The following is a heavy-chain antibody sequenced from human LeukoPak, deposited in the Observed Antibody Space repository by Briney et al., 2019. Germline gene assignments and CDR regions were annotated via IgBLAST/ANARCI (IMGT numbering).Heavy chain of an antibody. CDR1: GFTFSSYG. CDR3: APTDRYGEGWWFDP. V-gene: IGHV3-30*02. J-gene: IGHJ5*02. D-gene: IGHD4-17*01. Sequence: PGGSLRLSCAASGFTFSSYGMHWVRQAPGKGLEWVAFIRYDGSNKYYADSVKGRFTISRDNSKSTLYLQMNSLRAEDTAVYYCAPTDRYGEGWWFDPWGQGTLVTVSS. CDR2: IRYDGSNK.